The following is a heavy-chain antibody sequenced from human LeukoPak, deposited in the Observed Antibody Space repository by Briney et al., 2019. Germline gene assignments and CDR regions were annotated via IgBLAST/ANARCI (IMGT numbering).Heavy chain of an antibody. V-gene: IGHV4-59*01. CDR1: GGSISSYY. CDR3: ARTTVTTGTYYYYYMDV. Sequence: SETLSLTCTVSGGSISSYYWSWIRQPPGKGLEWIGYIYYSGSTNYNPSLKSRVTISVDTSKNQFSLKLSSVTAADTAVYYCARTTVTTGTYYYYYMDVWGKGTTVTVSS. J-gene: IGHJ6*03. D-gene: IGHD4-11*01. CDR2: IYYSGST.